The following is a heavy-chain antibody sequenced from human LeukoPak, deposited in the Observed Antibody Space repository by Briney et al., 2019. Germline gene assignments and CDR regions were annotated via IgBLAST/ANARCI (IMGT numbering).Heavy chain of an antibody. CDR2: IKQDGSDK. CDR3: ARVSAAVNY. Sequence: GGSLRLSCAASGFTFSSYWMTWVRQAPGRGLEWVANIKQDGSDKYYVDSVKGRFTISRDNAKNLLYLQMNSLRAEDTAVYYCARVSAAVNYWGQGTLVTVSS. V-gene: IGHV3-7*01. J-gene: IGHJ4*02. D-gene: IGHD2-15*01. CDR1: GFTFSSYW.